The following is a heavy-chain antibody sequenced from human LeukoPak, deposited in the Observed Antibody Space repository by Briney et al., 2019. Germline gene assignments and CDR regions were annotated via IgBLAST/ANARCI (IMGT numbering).Heavy chain of an antibody. Sequence: GSSVKVSCKASGGTFSSYAISWVRQAPGQGLEWMGRIIPIFGTANYAQKFQGRVTITTDGSTSTAYMELSSLRSEDTAVYYCARAPYSSGYYSLFDYWGQGTLVTVSS. V-gene: IGHV1-69*05. CDR2: IIPIFGTA. CDR3: ARAPYSSGYYSLFDY. CDR1: GGTFSSYA. J-gene: IGHJ4*02. D-gene: IGHD3-22*01.